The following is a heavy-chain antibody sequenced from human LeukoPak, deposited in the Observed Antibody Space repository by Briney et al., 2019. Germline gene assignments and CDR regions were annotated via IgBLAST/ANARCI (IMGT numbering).Heavy chain of an antibody. V-gene: IGHV4-38-2*02. CDR3: ARDKGVGYYGSGSYP. CDR2: IYHSGST. Sequence: SETLSLTCAVSGYSISSGCYWGWILQPPGKGLEWIGSIYHSGSTYYNPSLKSRVTISVDTSKNQFSLKLSSVTAADTAVYYCARDKGVGYYGSGSYPWGQGTLVTVSS. J-gene: IGHJ5*02. D-gene: IGHD3-10*01. CDR1: GYSISSGCY.